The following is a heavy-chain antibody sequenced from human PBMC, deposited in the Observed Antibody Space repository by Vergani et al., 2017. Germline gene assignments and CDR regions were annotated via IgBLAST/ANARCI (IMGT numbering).Heavy chain of an antibody. CDR1: GGTFSSYA. D-gene: IGHD1-1*01. V-gene: IGHV1-69*11. CDR2: IIPILGTA. J-gene: IGHJ6*03. CDR3: ARVGAGTYYYYYYMDV. Sequence: QVQLVQSEAEVKKPGSSVKVSCKASGGTFSSYAISWVRQAPGQGLEWMGRIIPILGTANYAQKFQGRVTITADESTSTAYMELSSLRSEDTAVYYCARVGAGTYYYYYYMDVWGKGTTVTVSS.